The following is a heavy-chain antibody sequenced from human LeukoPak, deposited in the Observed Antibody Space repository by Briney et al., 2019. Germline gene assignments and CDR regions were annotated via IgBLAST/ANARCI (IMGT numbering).Heavy chain of an antibody. D-gene: IGHD5-12*01. CDR2: ITHRGST. CDR3: ARYDIVATNWFDP. Sequence: SETLSLTCAVSGGSISSGGYSWSWIRQPPGKGLEWIGEITHRGSTNYNPSLKSRVTISVDTSKNQFSLKLNSVTAADTAVYYCARYDIVATNWFDPWGQGTLVTVSS. CDR1: GGSISSGGYS. V-gene: IGHV4-30-2*01. J-gene: IGHJ5*02.